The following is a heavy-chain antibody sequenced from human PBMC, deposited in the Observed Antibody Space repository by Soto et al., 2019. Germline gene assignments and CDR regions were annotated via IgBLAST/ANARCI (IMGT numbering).Heavy chain of an antibody. J-gene: IGHJ5*02. Sequence: SETLSLTCTVSGGSISSGRYYWGWIRQPPGKGLEWIGTIYYSGSTYSNPSLKSRVTIFVDTSKNQFSLRLSSVTAADTAVYYCARHSDCSGGSCYSEYFAVGNWFDPWGQGTLVTVSS. CDR2: IYYSGST. CDR1: GGSISSGRYY. V-gene: IGHV4-39*01. CDR3: ARHSDCSGGSCYSEYFAVGNWFDP. D-gene: IGHD2-15*01.